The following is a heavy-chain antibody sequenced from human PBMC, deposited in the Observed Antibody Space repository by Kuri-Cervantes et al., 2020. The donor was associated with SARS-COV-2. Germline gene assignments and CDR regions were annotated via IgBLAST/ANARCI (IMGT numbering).Heavy chain of an antibody. CDR2: LYGGDKT. Sequence: GGSLRLSCAGSGFTVANYYMSWVRQAPGKGLEWVPILYGGDKTDYADSVKGRFTISRDNSKNTLLLQMDSLRADDTAVYYCARDRDSNGWLGAYDIWGQGTMVTVSS. D-gene: IGHD6-19*01. J-gene: IGHJ3*02. CDR3: ARDRDSNGWLGAYDI. CDR1: GFTVANYY. V-gene: IGHV3-53*01.